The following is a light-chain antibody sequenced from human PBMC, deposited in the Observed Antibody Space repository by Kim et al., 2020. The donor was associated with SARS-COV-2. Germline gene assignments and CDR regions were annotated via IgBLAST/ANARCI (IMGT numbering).Light chain of an antibody. Sequence: LSLSPGERATLSCRASQSVSSSYLAWYQQKPGQAPRLLIYGVSSRATGIPDRFSGSGSGTDFTLTISRLEPEDFAVYYCQQYGGTFGPGTKVDIK. CDR3: QQYGGT. CDR2: GVS. V-gene: IGKV3-20*01. J-gene: IGKJ3*01. CDR1: QSVSSSY.